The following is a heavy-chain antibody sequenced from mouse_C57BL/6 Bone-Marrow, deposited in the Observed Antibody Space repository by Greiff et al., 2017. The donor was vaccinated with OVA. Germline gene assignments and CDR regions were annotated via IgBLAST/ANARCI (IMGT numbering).Heavy chain of an antibody. CDR2: IYPSDSET. J-gene: IGHJ2*01. D-gene: IGHD2-4*01. CDR1: GYTFTSYW. V-gene: IGHV1-61*01. Sequence: QVQLQQPGAELVRPGSSVKLSCKASGYTFTSYWMDWVKQRPGQGLEWIGNIYPSDSETHYNQKFKDKATLTVDKSSRTAYMQLSSLTSEDSAVYYCARREDYDVLFDYWGQGTTLTVSS. CDR3: ARREDYDVLFDY.